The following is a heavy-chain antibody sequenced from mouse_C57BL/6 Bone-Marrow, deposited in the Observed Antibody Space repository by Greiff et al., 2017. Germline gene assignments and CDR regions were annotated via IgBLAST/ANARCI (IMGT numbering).Heavy chain of an antibody. CDR2: IDPSDSYT. CDR3: ANLLAY. CDR1: GYTFTSYW. V-gene: IGHV1-69*01. J-gene: IGHJ3*01. Sequence: QVQLQQPGAELVMPGASVKLSCKASGYTFTSYWMNWVKQRPGQGLEWIGEIDPSDSYTNYNQKFKGKSTLTVDKSSSTAYMQLSSLTSEDSAVYYCANLLAYWGQGTRVTVSA.